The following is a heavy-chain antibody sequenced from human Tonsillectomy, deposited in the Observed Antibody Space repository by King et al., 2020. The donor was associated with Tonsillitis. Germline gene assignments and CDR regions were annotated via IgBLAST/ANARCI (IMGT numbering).Heavy chain of an antibody. CDR1: GYTFTSYG. V-gene: IGHV1-18*01. Sequence: QLVQSGAEVKKPGASVKVSCKASGYTFTSYGISWVRQAPGQGLEWMGWISAYNDNTNYAQKFQGRVTMTTDTSTSTAYMELRSLRSDDTAVYYCARDPLGYYDSSGYIDYWGQGTLVTVSS. J-gene: IGHJ4*02. D-gene: IGHD3-22*01. CDR3: ARDPLGYYDSSGYIDY. CDR2: ISAYNDNT.